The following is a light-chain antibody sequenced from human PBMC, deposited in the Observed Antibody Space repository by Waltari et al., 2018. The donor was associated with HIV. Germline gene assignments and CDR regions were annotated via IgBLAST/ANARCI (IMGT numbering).Light chain of an antibody. Sequence: QSVLTQPPSASGTPGQRVTISCSGSSSNIGSNYVYWYQQLPGTTPKLLSYRNNPLPLGVPCRFSGSKSGTSAALAISGLRSEDEADYYCAAWDDSLSGRVFGGGTKLTVL. J-gene: IGLJ3*02. V-gene: IGLV1-47*01. CDR3: AAWDDSLSGRV. CDR1: SSNIGSNY. CDR2: RNN.